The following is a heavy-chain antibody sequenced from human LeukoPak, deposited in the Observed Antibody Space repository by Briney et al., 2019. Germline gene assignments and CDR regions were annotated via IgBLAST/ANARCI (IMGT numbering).Heavy chain of an antibody. CDR3: ARATNYYDSGFDP. CDR1: GCTFSGYY. CDR2: INPNSGGT. D-gene: IGHD3-22*01. J-gene: IGHJ5*02. V-gene: IGHV1-2*02. Sequence: ASVKVSCKASGCTFSGYYMHWVRQAPGQGLEWMGWINPNSGGTNYAQKFQGRVTMTRDTSISTAYMELSRLRSDDTAVYYCARATNYYDSGFDPWGQGTLVTVSS.